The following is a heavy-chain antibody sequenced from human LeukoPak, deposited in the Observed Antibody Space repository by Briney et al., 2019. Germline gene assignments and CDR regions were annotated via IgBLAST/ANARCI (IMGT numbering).Heavy chain of an antibody. J-gene: IGHJ4*02. CDR1: GFTFSSYG. CDR2: ISCSGGST. CDR3: ANPRKKGWIQLWGPLDY. D-gene: IGHD5-18*01. V-gene: IGHV3-23*01. Sequence: PGGSLSLSCAASGFTFSSYGMSWVRQASGKGLEWVSAISCSGGSTYYADSVKGRFTISRDNSKNTLYLQMNSLRAEDTAVYSCANPRKKGWIQLWGPLDYWGQGTLVTVSS.